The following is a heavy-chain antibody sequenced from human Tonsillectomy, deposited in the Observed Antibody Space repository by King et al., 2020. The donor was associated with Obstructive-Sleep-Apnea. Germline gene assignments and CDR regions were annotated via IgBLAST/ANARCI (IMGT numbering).Heavy chain of an antibody. Sequence: QLVQSGGEVKKPGASLKISCKGSGYSFTSYWIGWVRQMPGKGLEWMGNIYPGEVDTRYSPSLQGQVTKSADKSISTAYLQWCSLKASDTAMYYCAGRRGYSYGYWFDPWRQGTLVTVSS. J-gene: IGHJ5*02. CDR3: AGRRGYSYGYWFDP. D-gene: IGHD5-18*01. CDR2: IYPGEVDT. CDR1: GYSFTSYW. V-gene: IGHV5-51*01.